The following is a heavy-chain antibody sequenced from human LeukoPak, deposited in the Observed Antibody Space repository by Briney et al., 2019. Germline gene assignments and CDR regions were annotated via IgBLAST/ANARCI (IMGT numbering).Heavy chain of an antibody. V-gene: IGHV4-39*01. CDR1: GGXISSSSYY. Sequence: SETLSLTCTVSGGXISSSSYYWGWIRQPPGKGLEWIGSIYYSESTYYNPSLKSRVTISVDTSKNQFSLKLSSVTAADTAVYYCARHSIYYGGKDSARYPLRYWGQGTLVTVSS. J-gene: IGHJ4*02. CDR3: ARHSIYYGGKDSARYPLRY. CDR2: IYYSEST. D-gene: IGHD4-23*01.